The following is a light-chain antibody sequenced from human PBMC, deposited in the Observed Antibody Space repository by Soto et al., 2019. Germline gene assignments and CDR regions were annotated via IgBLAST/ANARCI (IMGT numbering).Light chain of an antibody. J-gene: IGLJ1*01. Sequence: QSALTQPASVSGSPGQSITISCSGTSSDIGSYNHVSWYQQHPGKAPKLMIYDVSQRPSGVPDRFSGSKSGNTASLTISGLQSEDEADYYCCSYAGSYTYVFGTGTKVTV. CDR2: DVS. V-gene: IGLV2-11*01. CDR3: CSYAGSYTYV. CDR1: SSDIGSYNH.